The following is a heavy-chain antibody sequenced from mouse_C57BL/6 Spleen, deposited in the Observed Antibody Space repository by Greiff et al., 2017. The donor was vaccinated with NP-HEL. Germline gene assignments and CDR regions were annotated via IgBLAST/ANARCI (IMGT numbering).Heavy chain of an antibody. D-gene: IGHD3-2*02. J-gene: IGHJ4*01. CDR3: ARAAQAYAMDY. Sequence: VQRVESGAELVRPGASVKLSCKASGYTFTDYYINWVKQRPGQGLEWIARIYPGSGNTYYNEKFKGKATLTAEKSSTTAYMQLSSLTSEDSAVYFCARAAQAYAMDYWGQGTSVTVSS. CDR2: IYPGSGNT. CDR1: GYTFTDYY. V-gene: IGHV1-76*01.